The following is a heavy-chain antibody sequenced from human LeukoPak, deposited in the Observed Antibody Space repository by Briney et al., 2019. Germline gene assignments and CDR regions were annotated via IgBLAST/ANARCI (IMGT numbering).Heavy chain of an antibody. J-gene: IGHJ4*02. V-gene: IGHV3-30*02. CDR1: GFTFTSYG. D-gene: IGHD6-19*01. Sequence: GGSLRLSCAASGFTFTSYGMHWVRQAPGKGLEWVSFIRYDGSHKYYAGSVKGRFTISRDTSKNTLYLQMNSLRPEDTAVYYCAKDRGELQGLDDYWGQGPLVPVSS. CDR2: IRYDGSHK. CDR3: AKDRGELQGLDDY.